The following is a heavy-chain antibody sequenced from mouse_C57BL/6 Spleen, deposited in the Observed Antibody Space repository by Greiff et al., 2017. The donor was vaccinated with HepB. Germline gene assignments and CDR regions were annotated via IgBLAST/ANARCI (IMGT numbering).Heavy chain of an antibody. CDR3: ARDRRSSGYATFAY. Sequence: EVQVVESGGGLVKPGGSLKLSCAASGFTFSSYAMSWVRQTPEKRLEWVATISDGGSYTYYPDNVKGRFTISRDNAKNNLYLQMSHLKSEDTAMYYCARDRRSSGYATFAYWGQGTLVTVSA. CDR1: GFTFSSYA. V-gene: IGHV5-4*01. CDR2: ISDGGSYT. J-gene: IGHJ3*01. D-gene: IGHD3-2*02.